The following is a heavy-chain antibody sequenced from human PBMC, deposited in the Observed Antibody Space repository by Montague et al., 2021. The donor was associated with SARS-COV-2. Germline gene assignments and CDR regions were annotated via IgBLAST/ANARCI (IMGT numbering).Heavy chain of an antibody. Sequence: SETLSLTCAVYGGSFSSYYWGWIRQPPGKGLEWIGSIYYSGSTYYNPSLKSRVTISVDTSKNQFSLKLSSVTAADTAVYYCARREDYYGSGSYPNWGQGTLVTVSS. CDR1: GGSFSSYY. CDR3: ARREDYYGSGSYPN. D-gene: IGHD3-10*01. CDR2: IYYSGST. V-gene: IGHV4-39*01. J-gene: IGHJ4*02.